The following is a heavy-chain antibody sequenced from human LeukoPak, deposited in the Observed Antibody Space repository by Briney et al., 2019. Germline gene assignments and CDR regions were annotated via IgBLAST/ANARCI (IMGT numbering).Heavy chain of an antibody. CDR3: ARGRYCSADICSGGDAFDI. V-gene: IGHV4-31*03. D-gene: IGHD2-15*01. Sequence: PSQTLSLTCTVSGGSISSGGYYWSWIRQHPGKGLEWIGYIYYNGITYYSPSLKSRVTISIDPSKDLFSLELSSVTAADTAVYYCARGRYCSADICSGGDAFDIWGQGTMVSVSS. CDR1: GGSISSGGYY. CDR2: IYYNGIT. J-gene: IGHJ3*02.